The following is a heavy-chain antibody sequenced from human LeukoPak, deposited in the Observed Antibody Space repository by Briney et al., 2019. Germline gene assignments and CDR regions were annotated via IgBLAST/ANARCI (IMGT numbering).Heavy chain of an antibody. CDR3: AREGTVATMGGPYYYYYMDV. D-gene: IGHD5-12*01. CDR2: IKQDGSEK. Sequence: ETLSLTCAVYGGSFSGYYWSWIRQAPGKGLEWLATIKQDGSEKYYVDSVKGRFTISRDNAKNSLYLQMNSLRAEDTAVYYCAREGTVATMGGPYYYYYMDVWGKGTTVTVSS. CDR1: GGSFSGYY. J-gene: IGHJ6*03. V-gene: IGHV3-7*01.